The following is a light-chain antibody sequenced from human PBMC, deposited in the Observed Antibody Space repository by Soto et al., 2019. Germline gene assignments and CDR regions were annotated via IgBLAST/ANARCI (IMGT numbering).Light chain of an antibody. CDR1: HSLVYCDGKSS. J-gene: IGKJ1*01. Sequence: VVLTQSPLSLPVTLGQPASISCRSSHSLVYCDGKSSLNCFHQKPGDTPTRVMYKVSRRDSGGPVRFGGSGSDSGFTLKISRVVAADVKIYYCMQRSHGPQQFGQGTKVYIK. V-gene: IGKV2-30*01. CDR3: MQRSHGPQQ. CDR2: KVS.